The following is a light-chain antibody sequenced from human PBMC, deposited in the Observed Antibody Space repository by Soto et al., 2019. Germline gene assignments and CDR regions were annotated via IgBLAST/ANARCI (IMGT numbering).Light chain of an antibody. Sequence: EIVMTQSPATLSVSPGESVTLSCRASLTMNNNIAWYQHKTGQAPRLLIFGASSRATGVPGRFSGSGCGTEYTLSISSIQSEDVAVYYCQQHNASPPWTFGQGTTVEMK. CDR2: GAS. V-gene: IGKV3-15*01. J-gene: IGKJ1*01. CDR3: QQHNASPPWT. CDR1: LTMNNN.